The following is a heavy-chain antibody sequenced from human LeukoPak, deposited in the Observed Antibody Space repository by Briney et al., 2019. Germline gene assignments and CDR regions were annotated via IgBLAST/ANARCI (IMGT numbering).Heavy chain of an antibody. J-gene: IGHJ4*02. CDR3: ARGVGDLGDY. D-gene: IGHD3-16*01. V-gene: IGHV1-8*01. CDR2: MSPNSGNT. CDR1: GYTFTSYH. Sequence: ASVKVSCKASGYTFTSYHINWVRQATGQGLEWMGWMSPNSGNTDYAQKFQGRVTMTRDTSINTAYMELSSLRSEDTGVYYCARGVGDLGDYWGQGTLVTVSS.